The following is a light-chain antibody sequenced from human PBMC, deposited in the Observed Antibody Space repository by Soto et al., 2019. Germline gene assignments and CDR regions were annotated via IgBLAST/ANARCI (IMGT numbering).Light chain of an antibody. Sequence: IQMTQAPSTLSASEGERGTISCRASQSVSIWLACYQQKPGRAPKLLIYKSSILESGVPSRFSGSGSGTEFTLTISSLQPDDFATYYCQQFNNSTCQLGQGTXVEIK. V-gene: IGKV1-5*03. CDR1: QSVSIW. CDR3: QQFNNSTCQ. J-gene: IGKJ1*01. CDR2: KSS.